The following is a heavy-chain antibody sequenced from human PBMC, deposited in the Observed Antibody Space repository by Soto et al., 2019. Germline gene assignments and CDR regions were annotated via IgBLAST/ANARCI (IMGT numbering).Heavy chain of an antibody. J-gene: IGHJ3*02. CDR2: XXPXXGXA. D-gene: IGHD3-10*01. V-gene: IGHV1-69*13. CDR1: GGTFSSYA. CDR3: AYEGGGSGNDAFDI. Sequence: SVKVSCKASGGTFSSYAISWVRQAPGQGLEWXGGXXPXXGXAXXXQXXXGRVTITADESTSTAYMELTSLRSEDTAVYYCAYEGGGSGNDAFDIWGQGTMVTVSS.